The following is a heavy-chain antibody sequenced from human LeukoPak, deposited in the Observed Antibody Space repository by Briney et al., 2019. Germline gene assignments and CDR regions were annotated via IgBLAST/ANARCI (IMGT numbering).Heavy chain of an antibody. CDR2: INPNSGDT. V-gene: IGHV1-2*06. J-gene: IGHJ4*02. CDR1: GYTFTGYY. CDR3: AIPYDSSGYYDFGY. D-gene: IGHD3-22*01. Sequence: ASVKVSCKASGYTFTGYYMHWVRQAPGQGLEWMGRINPNSGDTNYAQKFQGRVTMTRDTSIRTAYMELSRLRSDDTAVYYCAIPYDSSGYYDFGYWGQGTLVTVSS.